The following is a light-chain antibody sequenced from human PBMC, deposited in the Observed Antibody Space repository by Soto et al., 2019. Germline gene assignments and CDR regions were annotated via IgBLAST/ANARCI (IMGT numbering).Light chain of an antibody. J-gene: IGKJ2*01. CDR1: QTIKSY. V-gene: IGKV1-39*01. CDR3: QQSFTSART. CDR2: AAS. Sequence: DIQVTQSPSSLSASVGERVTITCRASQTIKSYLNWYQLTPGKAPKLLILAASSLKSGVPSRFSGNGSATDFTLTINDLQPEDFATYYCQQSFTSARTFGPGTRLEIK.